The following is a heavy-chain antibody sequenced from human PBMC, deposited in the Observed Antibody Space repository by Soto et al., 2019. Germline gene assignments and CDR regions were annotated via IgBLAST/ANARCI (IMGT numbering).Heavy chain of an antibody. CDR2: INPYDGNT. D-gene: IGHD3-16*01. CDR1: GYTFTSYG. CDR3: ARDWFGIDN. Sequence: QVQLVQSGAEVKKPGPSVKVPCKASGYTFTSYGISWVRQAPGQGLEWMGWINPYDGNTNYAQKLQGRVNITADTPTNTAYMELMSLRSDVTLVYYCARDWFGIDNWGQGTLVTVSS. V-gene: IGHV1-18*01. J-gene: IGHJ4*02.